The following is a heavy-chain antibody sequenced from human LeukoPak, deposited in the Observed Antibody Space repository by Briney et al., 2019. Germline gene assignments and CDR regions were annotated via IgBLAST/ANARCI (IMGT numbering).Heavy chain of an antibody. J-gene: IGHJ5*02. D-gene: IGHD3-22*01. CDR1: GYSFTSYW. CDR3: ARLLVSYYDSSGSANWFDP. V-gene: IGHV5-51*01. Sequence: GESLKISCKGSGYSFTSYWIGWARQMPGKGLEWMGIIYPGDSDPRYSPSFQGQVTISADKSISTDYLPWSSLKASDTAMYYCARLLVSYYDSSGSANWFDPWGQGTLVTVSS. CDR2: IYPGDSDP.